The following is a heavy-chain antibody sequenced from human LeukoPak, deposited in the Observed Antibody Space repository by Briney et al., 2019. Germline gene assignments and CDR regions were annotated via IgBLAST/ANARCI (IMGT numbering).Heavy chain of an antibody. Sequence: PWASVKVSCKASGGTFSSYAISWVRQAPGQGLEWMGGIIPIFGTANYAQKFQGRVTITADESTSTAYMELSSLGSEDTAVYYCARGLVCGGSCYRNWFDPWGQGTLVTVSS. CDR3: ARGLVCGGSCYRNWFDP. D-gene: IGHD2-15*01. CDR1: GGTFSSYA. CDR2: IIPIFGTA. J-gene: IGHJ5*02. V-gene: IGHV1-69*13.